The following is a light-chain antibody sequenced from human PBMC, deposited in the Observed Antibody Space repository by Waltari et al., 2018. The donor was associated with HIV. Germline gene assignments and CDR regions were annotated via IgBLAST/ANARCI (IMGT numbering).Light chain of an antibody. CDR2: EVT. Sequence: QSALTQPPSASGSPGQSVTMSCTGTSSDIGGYNYVSWYQQHPGKAPKLIMTEVTKRPSGVPALFSGSKSGNTASLTVSGLQAEDEAHYYCSSYAPTNKFYVLFGGGTTLTVL. J-gene: IGLJ2*01. CDR3: SSYAPTNKFYVL. V-gene: IGLV2-8*01. CDR1: SSDIGGYNY.